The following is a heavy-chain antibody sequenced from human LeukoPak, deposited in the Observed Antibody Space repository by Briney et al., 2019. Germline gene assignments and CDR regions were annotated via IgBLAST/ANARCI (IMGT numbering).Heavy chain of an antibody. J-gene: IGHJ4*02. Sequence: PSETLSLTCAVYGESFSGYYWSWIRQPPVKGLEWIGCIFYSGSTNSGNTNYNPSLKSRVTISVDTSKNQFSLKLSSVTAADTAVYYCARHSTIEPRPDYWGQGTLVTVSS. V-gene: IGHV4-59*08. CDR2: IFYSGST. CDR3: ARHSTIEPRPDY. D-gene: IGHD6-6*01. CDR1: GESFSGYY.